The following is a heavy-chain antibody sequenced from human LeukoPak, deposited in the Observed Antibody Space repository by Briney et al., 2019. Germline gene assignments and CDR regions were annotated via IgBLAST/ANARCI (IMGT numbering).Heavy chain of an antibody. J-gene: IGHJ5*02. CDR3: ARDPGQLNWFDP. V-gene: IGHV4-59*01. D-gene: IGHD5-24*01. CDR2: IYYSGST. Sequence: PSETLSITCTVTGGSISSYYWSWIRQPPGKGLDWIGYIYYSGSTNYNPSLKSRVTISVDTSKNQFSLKLSSVTAADTAVYYCARDPGQLNWFDPWGQGTLVTVSS. CDR1: GGSISSYY.